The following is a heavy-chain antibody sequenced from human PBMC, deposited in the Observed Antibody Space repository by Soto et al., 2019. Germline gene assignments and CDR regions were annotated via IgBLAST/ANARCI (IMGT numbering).Heavy chain of an antibody. CDR2: INHSGST. V-gene: IGHV4-34*01. CDR3: ARRRTPQGAARRGSFDY. CDR1: GGSFSGYY. D-gene: IGHD6-6*01. Sequence: SETLSLTCAVYGGSFSGYYWSWIRQPPGKGLEWIGEINHSGSTNYNPSLKSRVTISVDTSKNQFSLKLSSVTAADTAVYYCARRRTPQGAARRGSFDYWGQGTLVTVSS. J-gene: IGHJ4*02.